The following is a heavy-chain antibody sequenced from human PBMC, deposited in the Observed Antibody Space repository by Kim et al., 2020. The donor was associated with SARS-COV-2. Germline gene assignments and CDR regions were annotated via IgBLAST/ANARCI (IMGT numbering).Heavy chain of an antibody. Sequence: ASVKVSCKVSGYTLTELSMHWVRQAPGKGLEWMGGFDPEDGETIYAQKFQGRVTITEDTSTDTAYMELSSLRSEDTAVYYCATDFAYNWNYGGYWGQGTLVTVSS. J-gene: IGHJ4*02. V-gene: IGHV1-24*01. CDR1: GYTLTELS. CDR3: ATDFAYNWNYGGY. D-gene: IGHD1-7*01. CDR2: FDPEDGET.